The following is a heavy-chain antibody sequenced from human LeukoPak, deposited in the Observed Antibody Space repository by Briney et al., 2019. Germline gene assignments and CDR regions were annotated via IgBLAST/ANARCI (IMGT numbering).Heavy chain of an antibody. J-gene: IGHJ4*02. CDR1: GFTFSSYW. V-gene: IGHV3-30*02. D-gene: IGHD5-12*01. CDR3: AKGRGYRDWIGY. CDR2: IRYDGSNK. Sequence: GGPLRLSCAASGFTFSSYWMHWVRQAPGKGLEWVAFIRYDGSNKYYADSVKGRFTISRDNSKNTLYLQMNSLRAEDTAVYYCAKGRGYRDWIGYWGQGTLVTVSS.